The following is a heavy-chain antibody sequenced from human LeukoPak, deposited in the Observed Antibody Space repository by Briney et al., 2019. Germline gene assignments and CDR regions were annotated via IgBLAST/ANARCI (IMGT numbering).Heavy chain of an antibody. CDR3: ARWHSSGGIDP. CDR2: INHSGST. J-gene: IGHJ5*02. CDR1: GGSFSGYY. V-gene: IGHV4-34*01. Sequence: SETLSLTCAVYGGSFSGYYWSWIRQPPGKGLEWIGEINHSGSTNYNPSLKSRVTISVDTSKNRFSLKLGSVTAADTAVYYCARWHSSGGIDPWGQGTLVTVSS. D-gene: IGHD3-10*01.